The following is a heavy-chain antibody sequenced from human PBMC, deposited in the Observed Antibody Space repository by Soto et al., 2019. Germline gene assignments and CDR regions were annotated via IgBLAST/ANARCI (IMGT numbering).Heavy chain of an antibody. V-gene: IGHV4-30-4*08. CDR3: ARDRPPGDTMVRGVLPHPHYYYGMDV. CDR1: GGSVSSGSYY. D-gene: IGHD3-10*01. CDR2: IYYSGST. J-gene: IGHJ6*02. Sequence: SETLSLTCTVSGGSVSSGSYYWSWIRQPPGKGLEWIGYIYYSGSTYYNPSLKSRVTISVDTSKNQFSLKLSSVTAADTAVYYCARDRPPGDTMVRGVLPHPHYYYGMDVWGQGTTVTVSS.